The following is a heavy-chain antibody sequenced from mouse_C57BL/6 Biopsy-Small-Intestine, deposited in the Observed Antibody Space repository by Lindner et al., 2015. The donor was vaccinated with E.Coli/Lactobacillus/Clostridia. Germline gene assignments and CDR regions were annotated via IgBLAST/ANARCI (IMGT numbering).Heavy chain of an antibody. Sequence: LQESGAELVKPGASVKMSCKASGYTFTSYNMHWVKQTPGQGLEWIGAIYPGNGDTSYNQKFKGKATLTADKSSSTAYMQLSSLTSEDSAVYYCARFAVTRYFDYWGQGTTLTVSS. D-gene: IGHD2-1*01. CDR2: IYPGNGDT. J-gene: IGHJ2*01. V-gene: IGHV1-12*01. CDR1: GYTFTSYN. CDR3: ARFAVTRYFDY.